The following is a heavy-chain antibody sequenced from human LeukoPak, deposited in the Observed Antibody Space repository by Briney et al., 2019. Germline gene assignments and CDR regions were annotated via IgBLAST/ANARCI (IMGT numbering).Heavy chain of an antibody. CDR3: ARVVITFGGVIGGLGFDY. D-gene: IGHD3-16*02. J-gene: IGHJ4*02. CDR2: IIPILGIA. V-gene: IGHV1-69*04. Sequence: ASVKVSCKASGGTFSSYAISWVRQAPGQGLEWMGRIIPILGIANYAQKFQGRVTITADKSTSTAYMELSSLRSEDTAVYYCARVVITFGGVIGGLGFDYWGQGTLVTVSS. CDR1: GGTFSSYA.